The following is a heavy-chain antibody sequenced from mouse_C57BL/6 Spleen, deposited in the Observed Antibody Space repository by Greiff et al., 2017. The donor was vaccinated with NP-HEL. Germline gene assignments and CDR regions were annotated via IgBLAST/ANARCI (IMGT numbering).Heavy chain of an antibody. V-gene: IGHV14-3*01. CDR3: ASPSYYGSSLYYFDY. CDR1: GFNIKNTY. CDR2: IDPANGNT. J-gene: IGHJ2*01. Sequence: VQLQQSVAELVRPGASVKLSCTASGFNIKNTYMHWVKQRPEQGLEWIGRIDPANGNTKYAPKFQGKATITADTSSNTAYLQLSSLTSEDTAIYYCASPSYYGSSLYYFDYWGQGTTLTVSS. D-gene: IGHD1-1*01.